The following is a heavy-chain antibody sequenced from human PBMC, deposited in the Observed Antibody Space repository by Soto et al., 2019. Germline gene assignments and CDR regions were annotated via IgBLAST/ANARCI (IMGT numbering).Heavy chain of an antibody. CDR2: INHSGST. Sequence: PSETLSLTXAVYGGSFSGSYWNWIRQSPGKGLEWIGEINHSGSTNYNPSLKSRVTISVDTSKNQFSLKLTSVTAADTAVYFCARKSSLAARGLFRYNYYGLDVWGQGTTVTVSS. CDR1: GGSFSGSY. V-gene: IGHV4-34*01. J-gene: IGHJ6*02. CDR3: ARKSSLAARGLFRYNYYGLDV. D-gene: IGHD6-6*01.